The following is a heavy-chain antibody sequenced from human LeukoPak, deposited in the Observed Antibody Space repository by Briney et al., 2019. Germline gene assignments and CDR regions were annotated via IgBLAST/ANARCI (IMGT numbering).Heavy chain of an antibody. CDR3: ARHPNMVRGQCYFDN. CDR1: GYSFTSYW. D-gene: IGHD3-10*01. J-gene: IGHJ4*02. V-gene: IGHV5-10-1*01. Sequence: GESLKISCKGSGYSFTSYWIGWVRRMPGKGLEWMGRIQPSDSYTNYSPSFQGHVTISADKSISTAYLQWSSLKASDTAMYYCARHPNMVRGQCYFDNWGQGTLVTVSS. CDR2: IQPSDSYT.